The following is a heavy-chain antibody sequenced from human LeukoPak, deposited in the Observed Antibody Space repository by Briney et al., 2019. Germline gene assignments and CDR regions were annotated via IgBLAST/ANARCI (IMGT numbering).Heavy chain of an antibody. D-gene: IGHD5-12*01. CDR3: ARDYGDIVATIWGNDY. CDR2: ISAYNGNT. V-gene: IGHV1-18*01. Sequence: ASVKVSCKASGYTFTSYGISWVRQAPGQGLGWMGWISAYNGNTNYAQKLQGRVTMTTDTSTSTAYMELRSLRSDDTAVYYCARDYGDIVATIWGNDYWGQGTLVTVSS. J-gene: IGHJ4*02. CDR1: GYTFTSYG.